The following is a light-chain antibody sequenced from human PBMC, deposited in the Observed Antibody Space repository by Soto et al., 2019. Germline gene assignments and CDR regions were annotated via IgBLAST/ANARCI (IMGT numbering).Light chain of an antibody. Sequence: QMTLSPSSLPASERDRVTITCRASQSISNWLAWYQQKPGTAPKVLIYHASNLQSGVPSRFSGSGSGTEFTLSISSLQSGDFSTYDFQQYNSYSFGQGTKVDIK. CDR3: QQYNSYS. V-gene: IGKV1-5*01. CDR1: QSISNW. J-gene: IGKJ1*01. CDR2: HAS.